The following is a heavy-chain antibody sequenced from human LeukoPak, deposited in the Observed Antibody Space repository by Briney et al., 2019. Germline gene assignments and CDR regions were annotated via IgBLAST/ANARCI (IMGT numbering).Heavy chain of an antibody. D-gene: IGHD3-10*01. J-gene: IGHJ6*03. CDR1: GFIFSNYA. V-gene: IGHV3-23*01. CDR2: ISGSGDTT. Sequence: GGSLRLSCATSGFIFSNYAVNWVRQAPGKGLEWVSIISGSGDTTYYADSVKGRFTTSRDDSKNTAYLQMNSLKTEDTAVYYCTRHYYGSGSYGYYYYYMDVWGKGTTVTVSS. CDR3: TRHYYGSGSYGYYYYYMDV.